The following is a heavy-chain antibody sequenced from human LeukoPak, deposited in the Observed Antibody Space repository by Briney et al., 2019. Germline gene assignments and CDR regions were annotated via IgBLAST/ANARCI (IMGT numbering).Heavy chain of an antibody. CDR2: INPESGGT. J-gene: IGHJ6*02. Sequence: ASVKVSCKASGGTFSSYAISWVRQAPGQGLEWMGWINPESGGTNYAQKFQGRVTMTGDTSINTVYMEVSRLRSDDTAVYYCARSGYYYGLDVWGQGTTVTLSS. CDR1: GGTFSSYA. CDR3: ARSGYYYGLDV. D-gene: IGHD3-22*01. V-gene: IGHV1-2*02.